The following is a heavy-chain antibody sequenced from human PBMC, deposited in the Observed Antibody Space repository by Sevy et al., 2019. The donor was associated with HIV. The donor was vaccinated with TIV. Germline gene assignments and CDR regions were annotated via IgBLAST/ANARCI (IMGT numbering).Heavy chain of an antibody. CDR2: ISGSGGST. D-gene: IGHD2-21*01. CDR3: AKLYCGGDCYGRGSGNDAFDI. Sequence: GGSLRLSCAASGFTFSSYAMSWVRQAPGKGLEWVSIISGSGGSTYYADSVKGRFTISRDNSKNTLNLQMNSLRAEDRAVYYCAKLYCGGDCYGRGSGNDAFDIWGQGTMVTVSS. CDR1: GFTFSSYA. V-gene: IGHV3-23*01. J-gene: IGHJ3*02.